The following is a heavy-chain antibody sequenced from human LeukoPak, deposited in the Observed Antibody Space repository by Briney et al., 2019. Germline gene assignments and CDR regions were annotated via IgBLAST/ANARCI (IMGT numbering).Heavy chain of an antibody. V-gene: IGHV1-69*04. CDR2: IIPILGIA. CDR3: ARLDDTAMVTFGDSIDY. CDR1: GGTFSSYA. D-gene: IGHD5-18*01. Sequence: GSSVKVSCKASGGTFSSYAISWVRQAPGQGLEWMGRIIPILGIANYAQKFQGRVTITADKSTSTAYMELSSLRSEDTAVYYCARLDDTAMVTFGDSIDYWGQGTLVTVSS. J-gene: IGHJ4*02.